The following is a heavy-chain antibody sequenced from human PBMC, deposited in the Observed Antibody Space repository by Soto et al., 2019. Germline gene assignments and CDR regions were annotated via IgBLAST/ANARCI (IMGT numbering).Heavy chain of an antibody. CDR3: ARGGVDYYDSSGYYFYPYYFDY. Sequence: PSETLSLTCAVSRGSISSGGYSWSWIRQPPGKGLEWIGYIYHSGSTYYNPSLKSRVTISVDRSKNQFSLKLSSVTAADTAVYYCARGGVDYYDSSGYYFYPYYFDYWGQGTLVTVSS. CDR2: IYHSGST. V-gene: IGHV4-30-2*01. CDR1: RGSISSGGYS. D-gene: IGHD3-22*01. J-gene: IGHJ4*02.